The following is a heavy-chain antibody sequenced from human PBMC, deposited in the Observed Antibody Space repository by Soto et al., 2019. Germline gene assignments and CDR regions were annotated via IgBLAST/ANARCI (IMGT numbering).Heavy chain of an antibody. V-gene: IGHV5-51*01. CDR2: IYPGDSDT. Sequence: VESLKISCNGSGYSFTSYWIGWVRQMPWKGLEWMGIIYPGDSDTRYSPSFQGQVTISADKSISTAYLQWSSLKASDTAMYYCARHPTFYSGYDYYFDYWGQGTLVTVSS. J-gene: IGHJ4*02. CDR1: GYSFTSYW. D-gene: IGHD5-12*01. CDR3: ARHPTFYSGYDYYFDY.